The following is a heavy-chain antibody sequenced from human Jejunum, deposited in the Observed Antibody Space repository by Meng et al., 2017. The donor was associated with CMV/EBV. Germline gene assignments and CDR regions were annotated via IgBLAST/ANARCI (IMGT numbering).Heavy chain of an antibody. Sequence: SWAASGFTFSCGEMNWIRQAPGKGLEWVAFISPSGNNIHYADSVKGRFALSRDNTKNSLYLQMSGLRAEDTAVYYCTRDSQHHLYWGQGALVTVSS. J-gene: IGHJ4*02. CDR1: GFTFSCGE. D-gene: IGHD6-13*01. CDR3: TRDSQHHLY. CDR2: ISPSGNNI. V-gene: IGHV3-48*03.